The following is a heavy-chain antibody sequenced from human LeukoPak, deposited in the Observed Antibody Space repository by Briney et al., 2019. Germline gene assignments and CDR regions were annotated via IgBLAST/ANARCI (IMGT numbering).Heavy chain of an antibody. J-gene: IGHJ6*03. CDR3: ARVDVVAARYYYYYMDV. V-gene: IGHV1-18*01. Sequence: ASVKVSCKASGYTFTSYGISWERQAPGQGLEWMGWISAYNGNTNYAQKLQGRVTMTTDTSTSTAYMEPRSLRSDDTAVYYCARVDVVAARYYYYYMDVWGKGTTVTVSS. CDR1: GYTFTSYG. D-gene: IGHD2-2*01. CDR2: ISAYNGNT.